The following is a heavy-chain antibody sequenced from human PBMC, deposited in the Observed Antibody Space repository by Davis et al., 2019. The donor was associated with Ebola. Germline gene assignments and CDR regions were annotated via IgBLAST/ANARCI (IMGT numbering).Heavy chain of an antibody. CDR1: GYRFTSYW. J-gene: IGHJ4*02. CDR2: IHPADSET. V-gene: IGHV5-51*01. D-gene: IGHD3-16*01. Sequence: PGGSLRLSCKASGYRFTSYWIGWVRQVPGRGLEWMGNIHPADSETVYSPSFQGQVTISAVTSLTTAYLQWDSLKASDTAMYFCVRQPWGLGTYPDYWGQGTQVTVAS. CDR3: VRQPWGLGTYPDY.